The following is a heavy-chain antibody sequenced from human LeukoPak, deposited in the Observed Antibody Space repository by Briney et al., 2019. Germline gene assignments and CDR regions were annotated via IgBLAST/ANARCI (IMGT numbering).Heavy chain of an antibody. CDR2: IWYDGSNK. D-gene: IGHD6-13*01. V-gene: IGHV3-33*08. CDR3: AKGKEGGIPAAGTVNAFDI. Sequence: PGGSLRLSCAASGFTFSSYSMNWVRQAPGKGLEWVAVIWYDGSNKYYADSVKGRFTISRDNSKNTLYLQMNSLRAEDTAVYYCAKGKEGGIPAAGTVNAFDIWGQGTMVTVSS. CDR1: GFTFSSYS. J-gene: IGHJ3*02.